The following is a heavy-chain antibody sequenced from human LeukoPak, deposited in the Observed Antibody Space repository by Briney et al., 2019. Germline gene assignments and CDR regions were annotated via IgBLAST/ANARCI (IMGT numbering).Heavy chain of an antibody. CDR2: IYYSGHT. J-gene: IGHJ6*02. V-gene: IGHV4-31*03. Sequence: SETLSPTCTVSGGSISSGDYCWSWIRHHPEKGLEWIGYIYYSGHTLYNPSLKSRVTISVDPSTNQFSLNLTSVTAADTAVYYCARDRLEVRYYYYGMDVWGQGITVTVSS. D-gene: IGHD1-7*01. CDR3: ARDRLEVRYYYYGMDV. CDR1: GGSISSGDYC.